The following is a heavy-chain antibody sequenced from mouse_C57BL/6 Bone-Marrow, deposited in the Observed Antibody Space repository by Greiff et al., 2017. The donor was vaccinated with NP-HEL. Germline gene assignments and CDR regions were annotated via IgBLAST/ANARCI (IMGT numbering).Heavy chain of an antibody. CDR1: GFSLTSYG. CDR2: IWGGGST. Sequence: VQGVESGPGLVAPSQSLSITCTVSGFSLTSYGVDWVRQPPGKGLEWLGVIWGGGSTNYNSALMSRLSISKDNSKSQVFLKKNSLQTDDTAMYYCAITTVVAGDAMDYWGQGTSVTVSS. D-gene: IGHD1-1*01. V-gene: IGHV2-9*01. CDR3: AITTVVAGDAMDY. J-gene: IGHJ4*01.